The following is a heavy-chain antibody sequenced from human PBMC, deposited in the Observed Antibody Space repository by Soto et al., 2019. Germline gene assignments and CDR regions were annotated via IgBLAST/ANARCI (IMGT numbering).Heavy chain of an antibody. D-gene: IGHD3-10*01. J-gene: IGHJ6*02. CDR3: AGSNGAGGYGMDV. Sequence: QVQLVESGGGVVQPGRSLRLSCAASGFTFSNYAMHWVRQAPGKGLEWVTVIWFDGSYIYQTDSVKGRFTISRDNSKNSVYLQMDRLRAEDTAIYYCAGSNGAGGYGMDVWGQGTTVTVS. CDR1: GFTFSNYA. V-gene: IGHV3-33*01. CDR2: IWFDGSYI.